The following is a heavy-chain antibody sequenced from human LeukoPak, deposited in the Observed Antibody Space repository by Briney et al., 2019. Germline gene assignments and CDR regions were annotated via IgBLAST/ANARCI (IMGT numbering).Heavy chain of an antibody. CDR1: GFTFSSYG. D-gene: IGHD5-12*01. CDR3: ARSDIVATIDAFDI. CDR2: IWHDGSNK. Sequence: PGGSLRLSCAASGFTFSSYGMHWVRQAPGKGLEWVAVIWHDGSNKYYADSVKGRFTISRNNSKNTLYLQMNSLRAEDTAVYHCARSDIVATIDAFDIWGQGTMVTVSS. J-gene: IGHJ3*02. V-gene: IGHV3-33*01.